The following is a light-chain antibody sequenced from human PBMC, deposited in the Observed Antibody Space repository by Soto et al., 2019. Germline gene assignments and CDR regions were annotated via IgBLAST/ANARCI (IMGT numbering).Light chain of an antibody. CDR2: DAS. Sequence: DIQMTQSPSILSASVGDRVTITCRSSQTITNWLAWYQQKPGKAPRLLIYDASSLESWVPSRFSGSGPGTEFTLTISSLQSEDFATYYCQQYKSFWTFGQGTKVDI. CDR1: QTITNW. CDR3: QQYKSFWT. V-gene: IGKV1-5*01. J-gene: IGKJ1*01.